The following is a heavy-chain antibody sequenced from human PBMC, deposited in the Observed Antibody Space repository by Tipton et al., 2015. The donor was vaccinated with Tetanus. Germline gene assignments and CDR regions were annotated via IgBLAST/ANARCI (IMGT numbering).Heavy chain of an antibody. CDR3: AREDGGPTLDYFDS. CDR2: ITFDGGTK. Sequence: RSLRLSCAASGFTFTRYAMHWVRQAPGKGLEWVAVITFDGGTKYYADSVKGRFTLSRDNSQNTLYLQMNSLKVEDTAVYYCAREDGGPTLDYFDSWGQGALVIVSS. V-gene: IGHV3-30-3*01. D-gene: IGHD3-16*01. CDR1: GFTFTRYA. J-gene: IGHJ4*02.